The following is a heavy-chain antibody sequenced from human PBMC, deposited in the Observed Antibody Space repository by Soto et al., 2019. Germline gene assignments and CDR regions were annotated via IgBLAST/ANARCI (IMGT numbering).Heavy chain of an antibody. D-gene: IGHD6-13*01. CDR3: ARDPAAAFFDY. J-gene: IGHJ4*02. Sequence: GGSLRLSCAASGVAFSSYWMHWVRQAPGKGLVWVSRINSDGSSTSYADSVKGRFTISRDNAKNTLYLQMNSLRAEDTAVYYCARDPAAAFFDYWGQGTLVTVSS. CDR2: INSDGSST. CDR1: GVAFSSYW. V-gene: IGHV3-74*01.